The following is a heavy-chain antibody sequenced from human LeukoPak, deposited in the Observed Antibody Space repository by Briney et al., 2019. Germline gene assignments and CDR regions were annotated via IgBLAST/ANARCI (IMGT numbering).Heavy chain of an antibody. V-gene: IGHV5-51*01. CDR3: ARSSSYSPYYFDS. D-gene: IGHD3-22*01. CDR1: GYSFTSYW. Sequence: GESLKISCKGSGYSFTSYWIGWVRQMPGKGMEWMGIIYPPDSDTRYGRSFQGPVTISVDESITTAYLQWSSLKASDTAMYYCARSSSYSPYYFDSWGQGTLVTVSS. CDR2: IYPPDSDT. J-gene: IGHJ4*02.